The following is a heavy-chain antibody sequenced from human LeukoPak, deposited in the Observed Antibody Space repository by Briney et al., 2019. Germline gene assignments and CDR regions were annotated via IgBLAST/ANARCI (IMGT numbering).Heavy chain of an antibody. CDR3: ARSITFGGVIALYGMDV. Sequence: GGSLRLSYAASGFTFSSYEMHWVRQAPGEGLEWVSYITSSGSIIYYADSVKGRFTISRDNAKNSLYLQMNSLRAEDTAVYYCARSITFGGVIALYGMDVWGHGTTVTVSS. CDR2: ITSSGSII. J-gene: IGHJ6*02. V-gene: IGHV3-48*03. D-gene: IGHD3-16*02. CDR1: GFTFSSYE.